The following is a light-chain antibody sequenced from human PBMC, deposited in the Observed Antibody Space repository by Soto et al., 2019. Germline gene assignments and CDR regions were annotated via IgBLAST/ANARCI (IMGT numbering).Light chain of an antibody. CDR1: SSGVGGYNF. V-gene: IGLV2-8*01. CDR2: EVT. J-gene: IGLJ1*01. Sequence: SALTQPPSASGSPGQSVTISCTGTSSGVGGYNFVSWYQHFPGKAPKLIIYEVTKRPSGVPDRFSGSKSGNTASLTVSGLQTDDEADYYSSSYGGSNNFVFGTGTKLTVL. CDR3: SSYGGSNNFV.